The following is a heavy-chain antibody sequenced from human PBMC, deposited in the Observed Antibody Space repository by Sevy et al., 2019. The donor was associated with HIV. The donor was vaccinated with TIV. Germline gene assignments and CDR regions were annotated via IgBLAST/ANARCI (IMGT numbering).Heavy chain of an antibody. V-gene: IGHV3-48*02. Sequence: GGSLRLSCVASGFTFSNYNMNWVRQAPGKGLEWVSYITSSSSAVYYADSVKGRFTISRDNAKNSLYLQTNSLRDEDTGVYYCATQTLTYGSGWGYWGQGTLVTVSS. CDR2: ITSSSSAV. CDR3: ATQTLTYGSGWGY. D-gene: IGHD6-25*01. CDR1: GFTFSNYN. J-gene: IGHJ4*02.